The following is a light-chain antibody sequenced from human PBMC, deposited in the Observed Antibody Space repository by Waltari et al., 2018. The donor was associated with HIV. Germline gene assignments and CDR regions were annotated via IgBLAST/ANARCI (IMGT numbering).Light chain of an antibody. CDR1: ALPKQY. CDR3: HSADGSGTWG. V-gene: IGLV3-25*03. Sequence: SYELTQPPSVSVSPGQTARIPCSGDALPKQYAYWYQQKPGQAPVLVTYKDSERPSGIDERGSASSSATTDTLTISGGEAEYEADYCCHSADGSGTWGFGGGTKLTVI. CDR2: KDS. J-gene: IGLJ2*01.